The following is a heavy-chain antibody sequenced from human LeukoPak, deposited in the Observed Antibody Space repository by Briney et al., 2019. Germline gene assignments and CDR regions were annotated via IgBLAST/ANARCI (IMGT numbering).Heavy chain of an antibody. CDR3: ATMSPPGIAAAGTPGMDV. V-gene: IGHV4-34*01. CDR2: INHSGST. CDR1: GGSFSGYY. D-gene: IGHD6-13*01. Sequence: SETLSLTCAVYGGSFSGYYWSWIRQPPGKGLEWTGEINHSGSTNYNPSLKSRVTISVDTSKNQFSLKLSSVTAADTAVYYCATMSPPGIAAAGTPGMDVWGQGTTVTVSS. J-gene: IGHJ6*02.